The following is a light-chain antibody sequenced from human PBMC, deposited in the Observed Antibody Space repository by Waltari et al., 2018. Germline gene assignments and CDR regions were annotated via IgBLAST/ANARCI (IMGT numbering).Light chain of an antibody. Sequence: SSELTQDPAVSVALGQTVRITFQGDSLRTSYASWYQLKPGQAPVLVIYGKDKRPSGIPDRISGYSSGATSSLTITGAQAEDEADYYCSSRNGRANQVVFAGGTKVTVL. J-gene: IGLJ3*02. CDR2: GKD. CDR3: SSRNGRANQVV. V-gene: IGLV3-19*01. CDR1: SLRTSY.